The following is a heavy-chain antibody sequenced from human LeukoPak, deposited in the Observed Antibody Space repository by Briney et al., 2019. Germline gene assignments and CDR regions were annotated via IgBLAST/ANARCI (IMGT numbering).Heavy chain of an antibody. V-gene: IGHV4-39*01. Sequence: SETLSLTCAVSGGSISISSYYWGWIRQPPGKGLEWIGSIYYSGSTYYNPSLKSRVTISVDTSKNQFSLNLSADTAADTAVYYCARAHSSSSCLQHWGQGTLVTVSS. D-gene: IGHD6-13*01. CDR1: GGSISISSYY. J-gene: IGHJ1*01. CDR3: ARAHSSSSCLQH. CDR2: IYYSGST.